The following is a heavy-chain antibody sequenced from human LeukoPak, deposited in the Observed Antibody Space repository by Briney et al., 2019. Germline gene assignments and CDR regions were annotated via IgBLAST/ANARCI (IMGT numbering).Heavy chain of an antibody. CDR3: ARGLRVDTVPFDY. D-gene: IGHD5-18*01. CDR1: EYTFTGYY. V-gene: IGHV1-2*02. J-gene: IGHJ4*02. Sequence: ASVKVSCKASEYTFTGYYMHWVRQAPGQGLEWMGWINPNSGGTNYAQKFQGRVTMTRDTSISTAYMELSRLRSDDTAVYYCARGLRVDTVPFDYWGQGTLVTVSS. CDR2: INPNSGGT.